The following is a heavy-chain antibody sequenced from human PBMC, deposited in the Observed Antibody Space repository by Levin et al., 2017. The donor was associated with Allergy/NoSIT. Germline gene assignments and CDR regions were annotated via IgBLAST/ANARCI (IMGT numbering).Heavy chain of an antibody. CDR3: ARVLVVPAANLGISPLYYYGMDV. CDR2: IYYSGST. Sequence: PSETLSLTCTVSGGSISSGGYYWSWIRQHPGKGLEWIGYIYYSGSTYYNPSLKSRVTISVDTSKNQFSLKLSSVTAADTAVYYCARVLVVPAANLGISPLYYYGMDVWGQGTTVTVSS. V-gene: IGHV4-31*03. J-gene: IGHJ6*02. D-gene: IGHD2-2*01. CDR1: GGSISSGGYY.